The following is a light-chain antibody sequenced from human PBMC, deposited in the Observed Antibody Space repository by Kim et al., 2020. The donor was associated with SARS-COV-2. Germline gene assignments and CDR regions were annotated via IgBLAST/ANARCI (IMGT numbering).Light chain of an antibody. J-gene: IGKJ1*01. CDR1: HTVRGW. CDR2: DAS. Sequence: DIQMTQSPSTLSASIGDRVTITCRASHTVRGWLAWYQQKPGKAPKLLIYDASTLKSVVPSRFSGSGSGTEFTLTINSLQPDDFATYYCQQYNTYWTFGQGTKVDIK. V-gene: IGKV1-5*01. CDR3: QQYNTYWT.